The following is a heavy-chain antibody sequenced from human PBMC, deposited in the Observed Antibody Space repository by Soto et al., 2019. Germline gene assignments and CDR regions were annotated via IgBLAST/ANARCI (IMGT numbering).Heavy chain of an antibody. CDR1: GGSISSDDSY. J-gene: IGHJ6*02. V-gene: IGHV4-30-4*08. Sequence: QVQLQESGPGLVKPSQTLSLTCIVSGGSISSDDSYWSWIRQPPGKGLEGIGHIDYSGSTYYNPSLKIRVIIAVDTSKNQFSLKLSFVTSADTAVYYCARDGLPYYGLDVWVQGTTVTVSS. CDR2: IDYSGST. CDR3: ARDGLPYYGLDV. D-gene: IGHD3-16*01.